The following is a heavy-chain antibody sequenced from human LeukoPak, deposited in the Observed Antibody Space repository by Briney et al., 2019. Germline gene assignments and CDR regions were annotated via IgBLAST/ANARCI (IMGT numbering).Heavy chain of an antibody. CDR1: GFTFSSYG. V-gene: IGHV3-21*01. CDR3: AVQSFLTDDSLTENDRNYFYFMDI. D-gene: IGHD3-9*01. Sequence: GGSLRLSCVASGFTFSSYGMNWVRQAPGKGLEWVSFISSSSSYIYYADSVKGRFTISRDNAKNSLYLQMNSLRAEDTAVYYCAVQSFLTDDSLTENDRNYFYFMDIWGKGTTVTVTS. J-gene: IGHJ6*03. CDR2: ISSSSSYI.